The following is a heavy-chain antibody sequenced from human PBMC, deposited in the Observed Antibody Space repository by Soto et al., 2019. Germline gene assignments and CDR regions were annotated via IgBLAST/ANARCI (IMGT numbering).Heavy chain of an antibody. Sequence: EVQLVESGGGLVQPGGSLRLSCSSSGFTFSSHSMNWVRQAPGKGLEWVARIDSSGNSIYYADSVKGRFAVARDNTNSSLFLQLNSLRDDDTVVYYSARLQLVAWLFIKIDIYRMDVLGQGTTVVFSS. CDR2: IDSSGNSI. CDR1: GFTFSSHS. J-gene: IGHJ6*02. CDR3: ARLQLVAWLFIKIDIYRMDV. V-gene: IGHV3-48*02. D-gene: IGHD2-15*01.